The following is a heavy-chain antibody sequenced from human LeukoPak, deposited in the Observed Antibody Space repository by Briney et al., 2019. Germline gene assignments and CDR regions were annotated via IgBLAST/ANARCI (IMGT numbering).Heavy chain of an antibody. CDR3: ASAVARDAFDI. V-gene: IGHV3-53*01. Sequence: GGSLRLSCAASGFTGSSNYMSWVRQAPGKGLEWVSVIYSGGSTYYADSVKGRFTISRDNSKNTLYLQMNSLRAEDTAVYYCASAVARDAFDIWGQGTMVTVSS. D-gene: IGHD2-21*01. J-gene: IGHJ3*02. CDR1: GFTGSSNY. CDR2: IYSGGST.